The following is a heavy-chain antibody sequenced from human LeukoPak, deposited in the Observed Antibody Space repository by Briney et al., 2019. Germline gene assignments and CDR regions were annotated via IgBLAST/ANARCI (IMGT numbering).Heavy chain of an antibody. V-gene: IGHV4-61*02. J-gene: IGHJ6*03. D-gene: IGHD2-15*01. Sequence: SETLPLTCTVSGGSISSGSYYWSWIRQPAGKGLEWIGRIYTSGSTNYNPSLKSRVTISVDTSKNQFSLKLSSVTAADTAVYYCAREGYCSGGSCLYYYYYYMDVWGKGTTVTVSS. CDR3: AREGYCSGGSCLYYYYYYMDV. CDR1: GGSISSGSYY. CDR2: IYTSGST.